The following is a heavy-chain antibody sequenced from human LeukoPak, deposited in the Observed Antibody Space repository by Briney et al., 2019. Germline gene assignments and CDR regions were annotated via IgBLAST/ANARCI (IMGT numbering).Heavy chain of an antibody. Sequence: SETLSLTCTVSGGPISSYYWSWIRQPPGTGLEWIGYIYYSGSTNYNPSLKSRVTISVDTSKNQFSLKLSSVTAADTAVYYCASGGSGGNYYFDYWGQGTLVTVSS. CDR2: IYYSGST. V-gene: IGHV4-59*01. CDR3: ASGGSGGNYYFDY. D-gene: IGHD3-10*01. J-gene: IGHJ4*02. CDR1: GGPISSYY.